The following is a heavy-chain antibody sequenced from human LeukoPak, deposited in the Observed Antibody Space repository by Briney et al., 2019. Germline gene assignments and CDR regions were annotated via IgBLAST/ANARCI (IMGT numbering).Heavy chain of an antibody. CDR1: GFTFSSYG. D-gene: IGHD2-2*01. V-gene: IGHV3-33*01. J-gene: IGHJ4*02. CDR3: ARGWATTSFDY. Sequence: PGGSLRLSCAASGFTFSSYGMHWVRQAPGKGLEWVAVIWYDGSNKYYADSVKGRFTISRDNSKNTLYLQMNSLRAEDTAVYYCARGWATTSFDYWGQGTPVAVSS. CDR2: IWYDGSNK.